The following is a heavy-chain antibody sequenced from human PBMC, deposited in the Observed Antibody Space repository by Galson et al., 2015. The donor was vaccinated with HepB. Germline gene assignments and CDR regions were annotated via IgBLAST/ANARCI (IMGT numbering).Heavy chain of an antibody. CDR3: ARGQRHKSRVPAAIPKRGYSGYELDY. CDR1: GYTFTSYD. V-gene: IGHV1-8*01. J-gene: IGHJ4*02. D-gene: IGHD5-12*01. CDR2: VNPNSGNT. Sequence: SVKVSCKASGYTFTSYDINWVRQATGQGLEWMGWVNPNSGNTGYAQKFQGRVTMTRNTSISTAYMELSSLRSEDTAVYYCARGQRHKSRVPAAIPKRGYSGYELDYWGQGTLVTVSS.